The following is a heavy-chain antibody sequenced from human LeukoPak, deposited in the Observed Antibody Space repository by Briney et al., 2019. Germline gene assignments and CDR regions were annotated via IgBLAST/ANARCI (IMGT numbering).Heavy chain of an antibody. CDR2: IKQDGSEK. V-gene: IGHV3-7*01. J-gene: IGHJ5*02. CDR1: GFTFSSYG. D-gene: IGHD3-16*01. Sequence: GGSLRLSCAASGFTFSSYGMHWVRQAPGKGLEWVANIKQDGSEKNYVDSVKGRFTIFRDNARNSLYLQMNSLRAEDTAVYYCASHSYGYNHWGQGTLVIVSS. CDR3: ASHSYGYNH.